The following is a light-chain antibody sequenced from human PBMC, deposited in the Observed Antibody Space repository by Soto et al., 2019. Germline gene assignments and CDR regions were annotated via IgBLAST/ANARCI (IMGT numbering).Light chain of an antibody. Sequence: EVVLTQSPGTLSLSPGARAPLSCRARQSVSNTYVAWYQHIPGQAPRLLIYGASTRATGIPARFSGSGSGTESTLTISSLQSEDFAVYYCQQYNNWPPITFGQGTRLEIK. J-gene: IGKJ5*01. CDR1: QSVSNT. V-gene: IGKV3-15*01. CDR2: GAS. CDR3: QQYNNWPPIT.